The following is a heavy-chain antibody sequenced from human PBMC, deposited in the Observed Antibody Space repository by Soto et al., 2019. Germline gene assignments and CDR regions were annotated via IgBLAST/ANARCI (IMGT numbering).Heavy chain of an antibody. V-gene: IGHV3-13*01. Sequence: GGSLRLSCAASGFTFSSYDMHWVRQATGKGLEWVSAIGTAGDTYYPGSVKGRFTISRENAKNSLYLQMNSLRAGGTAVYYCARAAFWSGYSYYGMDVWGQGTTVTLSS. J-gene: IGHJ6*02. CDR3: ARAAFWSGYSYYGMDV. CDR1: GFTFSSYD. D-gene: IGHD3-3*01. CDR2: IGTAGDT.